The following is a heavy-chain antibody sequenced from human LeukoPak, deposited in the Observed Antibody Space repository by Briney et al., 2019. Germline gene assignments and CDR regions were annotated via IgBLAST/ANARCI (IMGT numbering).Heavy chain of an antibody. J-gene: IGHJ1*01. Sequence: GGSPRLSCEVSGFIFGSYNFHWVRQAPGQGLEWLSYISSRGNNIYQADSVKGRFTISRDNSKNSLYLHMDSLRDEDTAVYYCARGGTTMTLHHWGQGTLVTVSS. V-gene: IGHV3-48*02. CDR3: ARGGTTMTLHH. CDR1: GFIFGSYN. CDR2: ISSRGNNI. D-gene: IGHD3-22*01.